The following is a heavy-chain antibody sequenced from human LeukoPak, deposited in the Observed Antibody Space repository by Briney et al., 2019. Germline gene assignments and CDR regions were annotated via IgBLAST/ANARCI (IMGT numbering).Heavy chain of an antibody. CDR2: ISSSSSVI. V-gene: IGHV3-48*04. Sequence: GGSLRLSCAASGFILSTYSLNWVRQAPGKGLEWVSYISSSSSVIYYADSVKGRFTISRDNAKNSLYLQMNSLRAEDTAVYYCARDLGGKEYFQHWGQGTLVTVSS. J-gene: IGHJ1*01. D-gene: IGHD3-16*01. CDR1: GFILSTYS. CDR3: ARDLGGKEYFQH.